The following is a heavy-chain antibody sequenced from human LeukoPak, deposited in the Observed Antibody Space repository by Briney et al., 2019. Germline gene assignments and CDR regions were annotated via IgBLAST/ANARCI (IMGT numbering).Heavy chain of an antibody. D-gene: IGHD3-22*01. V-gene: IGHV3-23*01. CDR1: GFTFSSYA. CDR2: ISGSGGST. CDR3: AKEVLRYYYDRSGYYSGY. Sequence: GGSLRLSCAASGFTFSSYAMSWVRQAPGKGLEWVSAISGSGGSTYYADSVKGRFTISRDNSKNTLYMQMNSLRAEDTAVYYCAKEVLRYYYDRSGYYSGYWGQGTLVTVSS. J-gene: IGHJ4*02.